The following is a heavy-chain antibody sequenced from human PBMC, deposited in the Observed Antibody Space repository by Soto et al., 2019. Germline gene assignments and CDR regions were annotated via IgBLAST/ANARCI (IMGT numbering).Heavy chain of an antibody. CDR3: AKDNTATSPSRYRFGMDV. V-gene: IGHV1-18*01. D-gene: IGHD4-17*01. CDR2: ISGYNGNT. CDR1: GYSFSGYG. Sequence: QVQLVQSGPELKKPGASVKVSCKASGYSFSGYGISWVRQAPGRGLEWMGWISGYNGNTNYAQKFRGRVTMTTATSASTAHMDLWSLTSDDTAVYYCAKDNTATSPSRYRFGMDVWGPGTTIIVS. J-gene: IGHJ6*02.